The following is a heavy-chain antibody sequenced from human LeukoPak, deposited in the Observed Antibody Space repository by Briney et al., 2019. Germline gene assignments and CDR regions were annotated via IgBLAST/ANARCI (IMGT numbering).Heavy chain of an antibody. Sequence: PGGSLRLSCAASGFTVSSIYMNWVRQAPGKGLEWVSVIYSGGSTYYTDSVKGRFTISRDNSKNTVYLQMNSLRVEDTAVYFCARNRASLDYWGQGALVTVSS. CDR2: IYSGGST. CDR1: GFTVSSIY. D-gene: IGHD2/OR15-2a*01. V-gene: IGHV3-66*01. J-gene: IGHJ4*02. CDR3: ARNRASLDY.